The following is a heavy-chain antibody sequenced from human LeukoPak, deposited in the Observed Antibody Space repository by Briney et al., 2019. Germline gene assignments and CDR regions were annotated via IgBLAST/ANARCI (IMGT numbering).Heavy chain of an antibody. V-gene: IGHV3-30*02. CDR3: AKDDCGGDCFADY. Sequence: GGSLRLSCAASGFTFSSYGMHWVRQAPGKGLEWVAFIQYDGSNKYYTGSVKGRFTIFRDNSKNTLYLQMNSLRAEDTALYYCAKDDCGGDCFADYWGQGTLVTVSS. CDR1: GFTFSSYG. J-gene: IGHJ4*02. D-gene: IGHD2-21*01. CDR2: IQYDGSNK.